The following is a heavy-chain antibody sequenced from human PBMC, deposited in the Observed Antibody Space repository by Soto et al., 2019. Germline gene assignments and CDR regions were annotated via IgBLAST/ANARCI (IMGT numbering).Heavy chain of an antibody. V-gene: IGHV3-23*01. CDR3: ARTITGYFWAGAY. CDR2: IGGSGANT. D-gene: IGHD3-22*01. J-gene: IGHJ4*02. Sequence: EVQLSESGGGLAQPGGSLTLSCAASGFTFNMYAISWVRQAPGKGLEWVAGIGGSGANTYYADFVKGRFTISRDNPKNTLYLQMDSLRAEETATYYCARTITGYFWAGAYWGQGTLVPGSS. CDR1: GFTFNMYA.